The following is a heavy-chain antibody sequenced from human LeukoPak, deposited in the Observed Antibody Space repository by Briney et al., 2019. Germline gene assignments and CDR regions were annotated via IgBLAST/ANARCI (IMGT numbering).Heavy chain of an antibody. V-gene: IGHV1-18*01. J-gene: IGHJ4*02. D-gene: IGHD6-13*01. CDR3: ARGGRDSSSWFFDY. Sequence: ASVKVSCKASGYTFSSYGISWVRQAPGQGLEWMGWISGYNGNKQYAQKVQGRVTMTTDTSTTTVYMELRSLKSDDTAAYFCARGGRDSSSWFFDYWGQGTLVTVSS. CDR1: GYTFSSYG. CDR2: ISGYNGNK.